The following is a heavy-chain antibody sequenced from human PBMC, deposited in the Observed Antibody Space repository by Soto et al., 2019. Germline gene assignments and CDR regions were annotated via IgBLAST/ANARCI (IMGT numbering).Heavy chain of an antibody. CDR2: ITPSGDTI. CDR3: ARDIGSGWYYFDY. V-gene: IGHV3-48*02. D-gene: IGHD6-19*01. CDR1: GFTFSSYS. Sequence: PGGSLRLSCAASGFTFSSYSMNWVRQAPGKGLEWVSYITPSGDTIYYADSVKGRFTISRDNGKNSLYLQMNSLRDEDTAVYYCARDIGSGWYYFDYWGQGNMVTVSS. J-gene: IGHJ4*02.